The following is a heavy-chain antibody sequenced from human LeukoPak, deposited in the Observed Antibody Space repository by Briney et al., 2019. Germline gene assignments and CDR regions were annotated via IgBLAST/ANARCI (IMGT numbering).Heavy chain of an antibody. CDR1: GGSISSYY. D-gene: IGHD1-1*01. CDR3: ARKTGYYYGVDV. V-gene: IGHV4-59*08. Sequence: PSETLSLTCTVSGGSISSYYWSWIRQPPGKGLEWIGYIYNSGSTNYNPSLKSRAAISVDISKNQFSLKLSSVTAADTAVYYCARKTGYYYGVDVWGQGTTVTVSS. J-gene: IGHJ6*02. CDR2: IYNSGST.